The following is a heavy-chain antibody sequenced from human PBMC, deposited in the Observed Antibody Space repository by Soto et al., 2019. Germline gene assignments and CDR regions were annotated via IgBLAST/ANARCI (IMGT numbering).Heavy chain of an antibody. CDR3: ARASYYYDSSGYYMPGYYFDY. V-gene: IGHV3-21*01. J-gene: IGHJ4*02. CDR2: ISSSSYI. D-gene: IGHD3-22*01. Sequence: GSLRLSCAASGFTFSSYSMNWVRQAPGKGLEWVSSISSSSYIYYADSVKGRFTISRDNAKNSLYLQMNSLRAEDTAVYYCARASYYYDSSGYYMPGYYFDYWGQGTLVTVSS. CDR1: GFTFSSYS.